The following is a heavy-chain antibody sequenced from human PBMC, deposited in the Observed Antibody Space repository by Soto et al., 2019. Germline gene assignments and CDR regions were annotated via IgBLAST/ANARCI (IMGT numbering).Heavy chain of an antibody. CDR2: INTLSSAI. D-gene: IGHD6-19*01. Sequence: PVGSLRLSCAGSGFTFSDYYTTWIRQAPGKGLEWVSYINTLSSAIYYADSVKGRFTISRDNAKNSLYLQMNSLRAEDTAVYYCARRLQWQLRPLDSWGRGTLVTVSS. J-gene: IGHJ4*02. V-gene: IGHV3-11*01. CDR3: ARRLQWQLRPLDS. CDR1: GFTFSDYY.